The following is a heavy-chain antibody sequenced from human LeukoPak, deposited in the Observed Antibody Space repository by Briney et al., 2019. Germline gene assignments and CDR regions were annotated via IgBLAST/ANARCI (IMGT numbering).Heavy chain of an antibody. CDR3: AKVYRRVFQGAFDI. CDR1: GFTFSSYA. D-gene: IGHD2-2*02. V-gene: IGHV3-23*01. CDR2: ISGSGGST. Sequence: GGSLRLSCAASGFTFSSYAMSWVRQAPGKGLEGVSAISGSGGSTYYADSVKGRFTISRDNSKNTPYLQMNSLRAEDTAVYYCAKVYRRVFQGAFDIWGQGKMAPVSS. J-gene: IGHJ3*02.